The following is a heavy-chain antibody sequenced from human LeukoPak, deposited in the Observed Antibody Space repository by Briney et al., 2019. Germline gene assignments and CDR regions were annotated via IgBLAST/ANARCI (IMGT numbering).Heavy chain of an antibody. CDR2: INPSSGGT. D-gene: IGHD2-2*01. CDR3: ARDAGEYCSSTSCYASDK. J-gene: IGHJ4*02. Sequence: GASVKVSCKASGYTFTGYYMHWVRQAPGQGLEWMGWINPSSGGTNYAQKFQGRVTMTRDTSISTAYMELNRLRSDDTAVYYCARDAGEYCSSTSCYASDKWGQGTLVTVSS. CDR1: GYTFTGYY. V-gene: IGHV1-2*02.